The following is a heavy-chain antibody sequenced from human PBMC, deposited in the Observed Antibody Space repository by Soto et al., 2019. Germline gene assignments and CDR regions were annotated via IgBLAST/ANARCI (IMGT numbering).Heavy chain of an antibody. J-gene: IGHJ4*02. Sequence: EVQLVESGGGLVQPGGSLRLSCAASGFTLSNYWMHWARQAPGKGLVGVSRISSDGSSTNYADSVQGRFTISRDNAKNTLHLQMNSLRAEDTAVYYCARVPYCSSSSCYSYFDSWGQGSLVTVSS. CDR2: ISSDGSST. V-gene: IGHV3-74*01. CDR3: ARVPYCSSSSCYSYFDS. CDR1: GFTLSNYW. D-gene: IGHD2-2*01.